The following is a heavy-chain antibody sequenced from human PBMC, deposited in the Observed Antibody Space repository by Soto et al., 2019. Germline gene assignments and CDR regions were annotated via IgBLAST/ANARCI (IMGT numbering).Heavy chain of an antibody. J-gene: IGHJ5*02. CDR1: GFTFAVHA. V-gene: IGHV3-23*01. CDR3: VKDRLARKWQLQFDP. Sequence: PGGSLRLSCAASGFTFAVHAMSWVRQAPGKGLEWVSSISGLGGTTHYADSVTGRFNISRDNSNSIMYLQVNRLRVEDPAISYCVKDRLARKWQLQFDPWGQGTPVTVSS. D-gene: IGHD5-12*01. CDR2: ISGLGGTT.